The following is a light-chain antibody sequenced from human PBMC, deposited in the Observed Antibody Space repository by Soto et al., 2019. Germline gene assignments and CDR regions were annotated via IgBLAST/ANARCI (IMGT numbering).Light chain of an antibody. Sequence: EIVLTQSPGTLSLSPGERATLSCRASQSVSSNYLAWYQQKPGQAPRLLIYGASSRATGIPDRFSGSGSGTDFTLTISRLEPEDFGVYYCQQYVSSPPLTFGRGTKVEIK. CDR3: QQYVSSPPLT. CDR2: GAS. CDR1: QSVSSNY. V-gene: IGKV3-20*01. J-gene: IGKJ4*01.